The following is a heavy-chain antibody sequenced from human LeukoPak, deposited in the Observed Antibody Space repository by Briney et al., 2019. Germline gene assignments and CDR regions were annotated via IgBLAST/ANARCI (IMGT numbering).Heavy chain of an antibody. CDR1: GGTFSSYA. V-gene: IGHV1-69*13. CDR2: IIPIFGTA. CDR3: ARESTMVRGVGPYYYGMDV. Sequence: VASVKVSCKASGGTFSSYAISWVRQAPGQGLEWMGGIIPIFGTANYAQKFQGRVTITADESTSTAYMELSSLRSEDTAVYYCARESTMVRGVGPYYYGMDVWGQGTTVTVSS. J-gene: IGHJ6*02. D-gene: IGHD3-10*01.